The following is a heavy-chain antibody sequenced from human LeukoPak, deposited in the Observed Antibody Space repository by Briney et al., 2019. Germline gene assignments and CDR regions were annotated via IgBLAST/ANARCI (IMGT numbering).Heavy chain of an antibody. CDR1: GFTFSSYA. Sequence: GGSLRLSCAASGFTFSSYAMSWVRQAPGKGLEWVAVISYDGSNKYYADSVKGRFTISRDNSKNTLYLQMNSLRAEDTAVYYCAKDQYYYFDYWGQGTLVTVSS. J-gene: IGHJ4*02. CDR2: ISYDGSNK. V-gene: IGHV3-30*18. D-gene: IGHD2-15*01. CDR3: AKDQYYYFDY.